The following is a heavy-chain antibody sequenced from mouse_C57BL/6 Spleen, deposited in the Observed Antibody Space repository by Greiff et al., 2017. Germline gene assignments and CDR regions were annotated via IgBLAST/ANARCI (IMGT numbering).Heavy chain of an antibody. CDR2: ISSGSSTL. CDR3: ARRGYLDY. Sequence: EVMLVESGGGLVKPGGSLKLSCAASGFTFSDYGMHWVRQAPEKGLEWVAYISSGSSTLYYAVTVKGRFTISRDNAKNTLFLQMTSLRSEDTAVYYCARRGYLDYWGQGTTLTVSS. V-gene: IGHV5-17*01. J-gene: IGHJ2*01. CDR1: GFTFSDYG.